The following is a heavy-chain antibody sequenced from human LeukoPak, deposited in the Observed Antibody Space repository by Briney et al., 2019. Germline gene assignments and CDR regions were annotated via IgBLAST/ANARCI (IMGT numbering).Heavy chain of an antibody. D-gene: IGHD1-26*01. CDR2: IYTSGST. CDR1: GGSLSSYY. V-gene: IGHV4-4*07. CDR3: AGKVPYSGSCGL. J-gene: IGHJ3*01. Sequence: SETLSLTCTVSGGSLSSYYWSWIQQPAGKGLEWIGRIYTSGSTNYNPSLKSRVTMSVDTSENQFSLKLSSVTAAAPAVYYWAGKVPYSGSCGLWGQGTKLTVSS.